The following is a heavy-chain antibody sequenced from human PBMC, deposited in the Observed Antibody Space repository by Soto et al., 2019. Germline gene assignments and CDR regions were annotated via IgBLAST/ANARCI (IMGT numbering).Heavy chain of an antibody. D-gene: IGHD5-12*01. J-gene: IGHJ3*02. V-gene: IGHV4-39*01. Sequence: PSETLSLTCTVSGGSISSSSYYWGWIRQPPGKGLEWIGSIYYSGSTYYNPSLKSRVTISVDTSKNQFSLKLSSVTAADTAVYYCARHGQSGDSGAFDIWGQGTMVTVSS. CDR3: ARHGQSGDSGAFDI. CDR1: GGSISSSSYY. CDR2: IYYSGST.